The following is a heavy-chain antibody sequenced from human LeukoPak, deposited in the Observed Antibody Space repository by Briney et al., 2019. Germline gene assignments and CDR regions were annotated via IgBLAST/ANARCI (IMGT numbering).Heavy chain of an antibody. J-gene: IGHJ6*02. V-gene: IGHV3-21*01. CDR1: GFTFSLYS. Sequence: GGSLTLSCEASGFTFSLYSMNWVRQAPGRGLEWVSSTSSSGRDIYYADSVKGRFTISRDNAKNSLSLQMTNLRVEDTAVYYCAMSKPGAESSGYSLFHYYYHAMDVWGQGTTVIVSS. D-gene: IGHD3-22*01. CDR2: TSSSGRDI. CDR3: AMSKPGAESSGYSLFHYYYHAMDV.